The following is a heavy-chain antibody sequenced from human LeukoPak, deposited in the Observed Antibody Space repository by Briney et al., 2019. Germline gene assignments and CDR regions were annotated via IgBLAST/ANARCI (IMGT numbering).Heavy chain of an antibody. V-gene: IGHV1-18*01. Sequence: GASVKVSCKASGYTFTNYGISWVRQAPGQGLEYMGWISGYNGNTNYAQQLQGRVTMTTDTSTSTAYMELRSLRSDDTAVYYCARWGRGQQLDADYWAREPWSPSPQ. J-gene: IGHJ4*02. CDR3: ARWGRGQQLDADY. D-gene: IGHD6-13*01. CDR2: ISGYNGNT. CDR1: GYTFTNYG.